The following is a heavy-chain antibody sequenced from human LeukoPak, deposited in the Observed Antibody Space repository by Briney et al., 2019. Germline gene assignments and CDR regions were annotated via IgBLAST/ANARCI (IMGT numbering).Heavy chain of an antibody. V-gene: IGHV4-39*07. CDR3: ARRNIHIRYYYDSSGPNYYMDV. J-gene: IGHJ6*03. CDR2: IYYSGST. D-gene: IGHD3-22*01. Sequence: PSETLSLTCTVSGGSISSSSYYWGWIRQPPGKGLEWIGSIYYSGSTYYNPSLKSRVAISVDTSKNQFSLKLSSVTAADTAVYYCARRNIHIRYYYDSSGPNYYMDVWGKGTTVTISS. CDR1: GGSISSSSYY.